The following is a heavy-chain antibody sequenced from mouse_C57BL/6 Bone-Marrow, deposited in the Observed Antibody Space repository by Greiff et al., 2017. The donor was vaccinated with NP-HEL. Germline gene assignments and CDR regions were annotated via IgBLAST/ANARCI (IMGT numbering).Heavy chain of an antibody. CDR1: GYTFTSYW. CDR2: IDPSDSYT. CDR3: GREGNCYLLYFDV. D-gene: IGHD2-1*01. Sequence: VQLQQPGAELVKPGASVKLSCKASGYTFTSYWMQWVKQRPGQGLEWIGEIDPSDSYTNYNPKFKGKATLTVDTSSSTAYMQLSSLTSEDSAVYYWGREGNCYLLYFDVWGTGTTVTVSS. J-gene: IGHJ1*03. V-gene: IGHV1-50*01.